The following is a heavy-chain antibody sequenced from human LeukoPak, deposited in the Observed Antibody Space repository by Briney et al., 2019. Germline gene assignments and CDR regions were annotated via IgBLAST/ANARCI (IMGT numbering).Heavy chain of an antibody. J-gene: IGHJ4*02. V-gene: IGHV3-7*03. Sequence: PGGSLRLSCAASGFTFSSYWMSWVRQAPGKGLEWVANIKEDGGEKYSVDSVKGRFTISRDNAKNSPYLQMNSLRPEDTALYYCTKDSVAMVTTSDYWGQGTLVTVSS. CDR1: GFTFSSYW. CDR2: IKEDGGEK. CDR3: TKDSVAMVTTSDY. D-gene: IGHD5-18*01.